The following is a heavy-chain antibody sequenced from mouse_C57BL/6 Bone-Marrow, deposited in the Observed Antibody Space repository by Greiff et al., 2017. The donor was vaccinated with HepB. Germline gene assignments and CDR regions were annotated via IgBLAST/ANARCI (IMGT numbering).Heavy chain of an antibody. CDR1: GYTFTSYW. CDR3: ARSYYYGSPDY. D-gene: IGHD1-1*01. Sequence: VQLQQPGAELVRPGTSVKLSCKASGYTFTSYWMHWVKQRPGQGLEWIGVIDPSDSYTNYNQKFKGKATLTVDTSSSTAYRQLSSLTSDDSAVYYCARSYYYGSPDYWGQGTTLTVSS. V-gene: IGHV1-59*01. J-gene: IGHJ2*01. CDR2: IDPSDSYT.